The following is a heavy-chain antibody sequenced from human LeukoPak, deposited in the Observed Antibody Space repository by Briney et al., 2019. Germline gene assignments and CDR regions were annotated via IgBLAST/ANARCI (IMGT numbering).Heavy chain of an antibody. V-gene: IGHV4-59*01. CDR1: GGSISSYY. Sequence: ASETLSLTCTVSGGSISSYYWSWIRQPPGKGLEWIGYIYYSGSTNYNPSLKSRVTISVDTSKNQFSLKLSSVTAADTAVYYCARGGGNGDLVGYWGQGTLVTVSS. CDR3: ARGGGNGDLVGY. CDR2: IYYSGST. D-gene: IGHD4-17*01. J-gene: IGHJ4*02.